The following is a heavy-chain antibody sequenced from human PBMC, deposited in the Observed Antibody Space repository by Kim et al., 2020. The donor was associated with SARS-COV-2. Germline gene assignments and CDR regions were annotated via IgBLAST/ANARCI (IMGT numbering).Heavy chain of an antibody. D-gene: IGHD3-10*01. J-gene: IGHJ4*02. CDR1: GFTLGDYG. V-gene: IGHV3-23*01. Sequence: GGSLRLSCVASGFTLGDYGMSWVRRPPGKGLEWVSGITGDGGSTKYADSVKGRFTISRDNSQNTLFLQMSSLSAEDTATYYCVRCRWSGDAHLTPADFWGQGTLVTVSS. CDR2: ITGDGGST. CDR3: VRCRWSGDAHLTPADF.